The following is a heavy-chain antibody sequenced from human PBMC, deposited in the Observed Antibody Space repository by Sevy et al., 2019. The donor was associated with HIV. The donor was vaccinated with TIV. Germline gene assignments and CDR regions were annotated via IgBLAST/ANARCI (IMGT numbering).Heavy chain of an antibody. V-gene: IGHV3-7*01. CDR3: AKSYFGSGTSYGMDL. D-gene: IGHD3-10*01. CDR2: IRQDGSGK. CDR1: GFTFRNFW. Sequence: GGSLRLSCAVSGFTFRNFWMSWVRQAPGKGLEWVANIRQDGSGKYYVDSVRGRLPISRDNAKNSLFLQLNSLRADDTAIYYCAKSYFGSGTSYGMDLWGRGTTVTVSS. J-gene: IGHJ6*02.